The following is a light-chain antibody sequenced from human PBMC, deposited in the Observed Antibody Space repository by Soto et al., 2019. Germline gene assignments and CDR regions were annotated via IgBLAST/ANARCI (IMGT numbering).Light chain of an antibody. CDR1: QSISSY. J-gene: IGKJ1*01. CDR3: QQSYSTPRT. V-gene: IGKV1-39*01. Sequence: DIKMTQSPSSLSASVGDRVTITCRASQSISSYLNWYQQKPGKAPKLLIYAASSMQSGVPSRFSSGGSGTDFTLTISSLQPEDFATYYCQQSYSTPRTFGQGTKVEIK. CDR2: AAS.